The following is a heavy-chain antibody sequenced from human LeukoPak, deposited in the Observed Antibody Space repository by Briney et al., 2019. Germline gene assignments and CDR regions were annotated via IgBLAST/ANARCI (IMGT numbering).Heavy chain of an antibody. J-gene: IGHJ4*02. Sequence: PSETLSLTCTVSGGSISSGNYYWGWIRQPPGKGLEWIGEINHSGSTNYNPSLKSRVTISVDTSKNQFSLKLSSVTAADTAVYYCARGRQTLTRYDYWGQGTLVTVSS. V-gene: IGHV4-39*07. CDR2: INHSGST. CDR1: GGSISSGNYY. D-gene: IGHD1-14*01. CDR3: ARGRQTLTRYDY.